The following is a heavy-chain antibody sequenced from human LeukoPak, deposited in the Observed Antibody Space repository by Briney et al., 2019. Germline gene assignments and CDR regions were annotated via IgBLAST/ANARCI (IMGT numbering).Heavy chain of an antibody. CDR1: GGSISSYY. V-gene: IGHV4-59*08. Sequence: SETLSLTCTVSGGSISSYYWSWIRQPPGKGLEWIGYIYYSGSTNYNPSLKSRVTISVDTSKNQFSLKLSSVTAADTAVYYCARTYYYDSSGYYPFDYWGQGTLVTVSS. CDR3: ARTYYYDSSGYYPFDY. J-gene: IGHJ4*02. D-gene: IGHD3-22*01. CDR2: IYYSGST.